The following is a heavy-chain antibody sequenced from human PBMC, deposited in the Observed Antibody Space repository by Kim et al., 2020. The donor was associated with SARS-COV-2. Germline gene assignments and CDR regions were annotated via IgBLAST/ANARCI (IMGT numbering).Heavy chain of an antibody. V-gene: IGHV3-23*01. CDR2: ISVSGDST. CDR3: AKDKAGYCGGDACSLGHEY. J-gene: IGHJ4*02. Sequence: GGSLRLSCEGSGFTFSTSAMTWVRQAPGKGLEWVSSISVSGDSTVYTDSVKGRFTVFRDNFKSTLYLQMNSLQVEDTARYYCAKDKAGYCGGDACSLGHEYWGRGTLVTVSS. CDR1: GFTFSTSA. D-gene: IGHD2-21*01.